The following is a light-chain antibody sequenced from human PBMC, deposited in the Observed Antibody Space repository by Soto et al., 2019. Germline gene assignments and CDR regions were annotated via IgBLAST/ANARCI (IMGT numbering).Light chain of an antibody. CDR3: GTWDSSLSVVL. J-gene: IGLJ2*01. V-gene: IGLV1-51*02. CDR1: SSNIENNY. CDR2: END. Sequence: QSVLTQPPSVSAAPGQKVTISCSGSSSNIENNYVSWYQQLPGTAPKLLIYENDRRPSGIPDRFSGSKSGTSATLGITGLQTGDEADYYCGTWDSSLSVVLFGGGTQLTVL.